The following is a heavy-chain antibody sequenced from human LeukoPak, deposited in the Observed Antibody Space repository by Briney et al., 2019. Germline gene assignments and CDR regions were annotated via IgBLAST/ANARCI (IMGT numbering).Heavy chain of an antibody. Sequence: QAGGSLRLSCAASGFTFSSYGMHWVRQAPGKGLEWVAVIWYNGSNKYYADSVKGRFTISRDKSKNTLSLQMNSLRAEDTAVYYCAQQVGYCSSGSCYFTYWGQGTLVTVSS. J-gene: IGHJ1*01. CDR1: GFTFSSYG. CDR2: IWYNGSNK. V-gene: IGHV3-33*01. D-gene: IGHD2-2*01. CDR3: AQQVGYCSSGSCYFTY.